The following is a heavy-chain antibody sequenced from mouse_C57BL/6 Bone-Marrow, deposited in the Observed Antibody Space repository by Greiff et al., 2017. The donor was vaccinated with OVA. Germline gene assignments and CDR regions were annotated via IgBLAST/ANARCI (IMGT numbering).Heavy chain of an antibody. Sequence: EVQRLESGGGLVKPGGSLKLSCAASGFTFSDYGMHWVRQAPEKGLEWVAYISRGSSDIYYADTVKGRFTISRDNAKNTLFLQMTSLRSEDTSMYYCERGLGPDFDYWGQGTTLTVSS. CDR2: ISRGSSDI. CDR1: GFTFSDYG. J-gene: IGHJ2*01. V-gene: IGHV5-17*01. D-gene: IGHD4-1*01. CDR3: ERGLGPDFDY.